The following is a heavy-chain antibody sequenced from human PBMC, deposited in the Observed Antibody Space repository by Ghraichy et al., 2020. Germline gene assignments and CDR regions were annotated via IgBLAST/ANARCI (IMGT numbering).Heavy chain of an antibody. CDR3: ARFWSGYSTTDAFDI. J-gene: IGHJ3*02. V-gene: IGHV3-7*03. D-gene: IGHD3-3*01. Sequence: GGSLRLSCAASGFTFSSYWMSWVRQAPGKGLEWVANIKQDGSEKYYVDSVKGRFTISRDNAKNSLYLQMNSLRAEDTAVYYCARFWSGYSTTDAFDIWGQGTMVTVSS. CDR2: IKQDGSEK. CDR1: GFTFSSYW.